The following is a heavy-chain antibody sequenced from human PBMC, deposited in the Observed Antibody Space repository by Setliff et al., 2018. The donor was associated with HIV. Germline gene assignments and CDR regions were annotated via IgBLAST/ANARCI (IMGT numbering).Heavy chain of an antibody. Sequence: ASVKVSCKASGYTFTSYGISWVRQAPGQGLEWMGWISAYSGNTNYAQKLQGRVTMTTDTSTSTAYTELRSLRSDDTAVYYCARVAWYYSFWSGLGDAFDIWGQGTMVTVSS. D-gene: IGHD3-3*01. CDR1: GYTFTSYG. CDR2: ISAYSGNT. CDR3: ARVAWYYSFWSGLGDAFDI. J-gene: IGHJ3*02. V-gene: IGHV1-18*01.